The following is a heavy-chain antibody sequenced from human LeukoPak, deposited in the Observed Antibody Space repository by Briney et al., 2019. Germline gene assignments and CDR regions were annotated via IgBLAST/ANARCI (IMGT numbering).Heavy chain of an antibody. V-gene: IGHV3-48*03. Sequence: QPGGSLRLSCGASGFTFSRYAMSWVRQAPGKGLQWVSEIGGSGGAIYYADSVKGRFTISRDNAKNSLYLQMNSLRVEDTAVYYCARVYGSGSYVYYFDYWGQGTLVTVSS. D-gene: IGHD3-10*01. CDR1: GFTFSRYA. CDR3: ARVYGSGSYVYYFDY. J-gene: IGHJ4*02. CDR2: IGGSGGAI.